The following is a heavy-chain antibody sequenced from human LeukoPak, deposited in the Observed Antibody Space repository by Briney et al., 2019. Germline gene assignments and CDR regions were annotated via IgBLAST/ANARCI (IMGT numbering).Heavy chain of an antibody. CDR1: GGSFSGYY. CDR3: ARAFSGDCSSTSCFLDY. D-gene: IGHD2-2*01. Sequence: SETLSLTCAVYGGSFSGYYWSWIRQPPGKGLEWIGEINHSGSTNYNPSLKSRVTISVDTSKNQFSLKLSSVAAADTAVYYCARAFSGDCSSTSCFLDYWGQGTLVTVSS. CDR2: INHSGST. V-gene: IGHV4-34*01. J-gene: IGHJ4*02.